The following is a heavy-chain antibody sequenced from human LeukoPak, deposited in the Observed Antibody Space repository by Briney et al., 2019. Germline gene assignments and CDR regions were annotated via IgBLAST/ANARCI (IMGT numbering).Heavy chain of an antibody. D-gene: IGHD5-12*01. CDR3: AKDGQGGSTAFDY. J-gene: IGHJ4*02. Sequence: GGSLRLSCAASGFTFSSYAMSWARQAPGKGLEWVSASSGSGGSTYYADSVKGRFTISRDNSKNTLYPQMNSLRAEDTAVYHCAKDGQGGSTAFDYWGQGTLVTVSS. CDR1: GFTFSSYA. CDR2: SSGSGGST. V-gene: IGHV3-23*01.